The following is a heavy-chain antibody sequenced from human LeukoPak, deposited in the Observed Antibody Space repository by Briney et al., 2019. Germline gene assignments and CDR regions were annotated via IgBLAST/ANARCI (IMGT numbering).Heavy chain of an antibody. Sequence: ASVKVSCKVSGYTLTELSMHWVGQAPGKGLEWMGGFDPEDGETIYAQKFQGRVTMTEDTSTDTAYMELSSLRSEDTAVYYCAAVGYCSSTSCSDYYGMDVWGQGTTVTVSS. CDR2: FDPEDGET. CDR3: AAVGYCSSTSCSDYYGMDV. D-gene: IGHD2-2*01. CDR1: GYTLTELS. J-gene: IGHJ6*02. V-gene: IGHV1-24*01.